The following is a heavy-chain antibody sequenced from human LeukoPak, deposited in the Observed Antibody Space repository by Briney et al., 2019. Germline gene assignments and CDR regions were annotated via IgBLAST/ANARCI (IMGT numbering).Heavy chain of an antibody. CDR1: GFTFSSHS. V-gene: IGHV3-48*01. Sequence: GSLRLSCVASGFTFSSHSMNWVRQAPGKGLEWVSYISSSSSIIHYADSVKGRFTISREDAKNSLFLQMNSLSPEDTAVYYCARVPREGHDNWFDPWGQGTLVTVSS. CDR2: ISSSSSII. D-gene: IGHD1-26*01. J-gene: IGHJ5*02. CDR3: ARVPREGHDNWFDP.